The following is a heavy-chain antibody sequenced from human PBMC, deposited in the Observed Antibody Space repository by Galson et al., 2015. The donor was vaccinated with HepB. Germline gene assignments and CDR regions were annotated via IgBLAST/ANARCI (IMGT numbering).Heavy chain of an antibody. CDR3: AGGGTYGADAFDI. J-gene: IGHJ3*02. CDR2: INPNSGGT. V-gene: IGHV1-2*06. Sequence: SVKVSRKASGYTFTGYYMHWVRQAPGQGLEWMGRINPNSGGTNYAQKFQGRVTMTRDTSISTAYMELSRLRSDDTAVYYCAGGGTYGADAFDIWGQGTMVTVSS. CDR1: GYTFTGYY. D-gene: IGHD1-14*01.